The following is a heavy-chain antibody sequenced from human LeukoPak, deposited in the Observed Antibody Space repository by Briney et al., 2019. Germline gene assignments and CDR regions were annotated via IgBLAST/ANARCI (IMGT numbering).Heavy chain of an antibody. V-gene: IGHV3-21*01. CDR1: GFTFSSYS. Sequence: NTGRSLRLSCAASGFTFSSYSMNWVRQAPGKGLEWVSSISSSSSYIYYADSVKGRFTISRDNAKNSLYLQMNSLRAEDTAVYYCARVAGYGGPLDYWGQGTLVTVSS. D-gene: IGHD4/OR15-4a*01. CDR3: ARVAGYGGPLDY. CDR2: ISSSSSYI. J-gene: IGHJ4*02.